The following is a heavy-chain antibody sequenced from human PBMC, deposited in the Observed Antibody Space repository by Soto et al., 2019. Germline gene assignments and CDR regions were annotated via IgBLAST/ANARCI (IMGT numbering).Heavy chain of an antibody. CDR2: SYYSGTT. CDR3: AKDIDRRRYFDWAPDY. Sequence: PSETLSLTCTVSGGSIRNYYWSWIRQPPGKGLEWIGYSYYSGTTNYNPSLKSRVTVSVDTSKKSLYLQMNNLRADDTALYYCAKDIDRRRYFDWAPDYWGQGTLVTVS. J-gene: IGHJ4*02. D-gene: IGHD3-9*01. V-gene: IGHV4-59*01. CDR1: GGSIRNYY.